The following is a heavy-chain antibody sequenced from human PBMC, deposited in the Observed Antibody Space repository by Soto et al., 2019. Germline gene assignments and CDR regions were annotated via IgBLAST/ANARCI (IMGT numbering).Heavy chain of an antibody. V-gene: IGHV3-23*01. J-gene: IGHJ4*02. CDR2: ISGSGSST. CDR3: AKDRGEVPH. CDR1: GFTFSNDA. Sequence: EVQLLESGGGLVQPGGSLRLSCAASGFTFSNDAMSWVRQAPGKGLEWVSAISGSGSSTYYADSVKGRFTISRDNSKNTRYLQMNSLRAEDTAVYYCAKDRGEVPHWGQGTLVTVSS.